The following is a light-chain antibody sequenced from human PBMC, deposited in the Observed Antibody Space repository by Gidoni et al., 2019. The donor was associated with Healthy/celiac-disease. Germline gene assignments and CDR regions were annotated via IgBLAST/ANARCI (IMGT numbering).Light chain of an antibody. CDR2: DDS. V-gene: IGKV1-5*01. CDR3: QQYNSYPWT. J-gene: IGKJ1*01. CDR1: QSISSC. Sequence: DIQMTQSPSTLSASVGDIVTITCLASQSISSCLAWYHQKPGKAPQLLIYDDSSLESGVQSRCRGSGAGKEFNLTISRLQPDEFATYYCQQYNSYPWTFGQGTKVEIK.